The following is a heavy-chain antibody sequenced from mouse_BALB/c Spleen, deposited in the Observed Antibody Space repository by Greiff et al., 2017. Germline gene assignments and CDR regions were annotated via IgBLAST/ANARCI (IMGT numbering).Heavy chain of an antibody. D-gene: IGHD2-10*02. Sequence: EVKVVESGGGLVKPGGSLKLSCAASGFTFSSYAMSWVRQTPEKRLEWVASISSGGSTYYPDSVKGRFTISRDNARNILYLQMSSLRSEDTAMYYCARKYGNYYYAMDYWGQGTSVTVSS. CDR3: ARKYGNYYYAMDY. V-gene: IGHV5-6-5*01. CDR1: GFTFSSYA. J-gene: IGHJ4*01. CDR2: ISSGGST.